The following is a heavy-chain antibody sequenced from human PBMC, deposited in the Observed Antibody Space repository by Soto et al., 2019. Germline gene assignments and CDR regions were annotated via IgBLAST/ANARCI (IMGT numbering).Heavy chain of an antibody. CDR2: IFSNDEK. J-gene: IGHJ4*02. CDR1: GFSLSNARVG. D-gene: IGHD6-13*01. V-gene: IGHV2-26*01. Sequence: QVTLKESGPVLVKPTETLTLTCTVSGFSLSNARVGVSWIHQPPGKALEWLGSIFSNDEKSFSTSLKSRLIISKDTSKSQVVLTMTNMDPVDTATYFCARIFDSGAWSEYYFDYWGQGTLVTVSS. CDR3: ARIFDSGAWSEYYFDY.